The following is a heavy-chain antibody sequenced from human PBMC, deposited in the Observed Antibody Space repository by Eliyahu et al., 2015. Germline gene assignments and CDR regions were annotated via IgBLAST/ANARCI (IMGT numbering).Heavy chain of an antibody. CDR3: ARGHHYGSGSYYQGYFDY. J-gene: IGHJ4*02. CDR1: GFXFXTYX. Sequence: QVQLVESGGGVVQPGXSLRLSCAAXGFXFXTYXMHWVRQAPGKGLEWVAVISYDGDNKDHADSVKGRFTISRDNSKNTLYLQMNSLRAEDTAVYYCARGHHYGSGSYYQGYFDYWGQGTLVTVSS. V-gene: IGHV3-30*04. CDR2: ISYDGDNK. D-gene: IGHD3-10*01.